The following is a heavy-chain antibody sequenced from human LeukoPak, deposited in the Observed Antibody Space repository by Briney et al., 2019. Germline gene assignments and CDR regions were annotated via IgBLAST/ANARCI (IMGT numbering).Heavy chain of an antibody. V-gene: IGHV1-69*01. D-gene: IGHD6-19*01. J-gene: IGHJ6*04. CDR1: GGTFSSYA. Sequence: SVKVSCKASGGTFSSYAISWVRQAPGQGLEWMGGIIPIFGTANYAQKFQGRVTIIADESTSTAYMELSSLRSEDTAVYYCAREGVEQWLVGRLDVWGKGTTVTVSS. CDR2: IIPIFGTA. CDR3: AREGVEQWLVGRLDV.